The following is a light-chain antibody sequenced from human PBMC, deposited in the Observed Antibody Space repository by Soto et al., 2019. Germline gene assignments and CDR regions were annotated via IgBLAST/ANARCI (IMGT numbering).Light chain of an antibody. Sequence: EIVFTQSPGTLSLSPGDRATLSCRASQSVGTDYLAWYQQKPGQAPRLLIYLARSRATGIPDRFSGSGSGTDFTLTISRLEPEDFAVYYCQQYGSSRTFGQGTKVEI. V-gene: IGKV3-20*01. J-gene: IGKJ1*01. CDR1: QSVGTDY. CDR2: LAR. CDR3: QQYGSSRT.